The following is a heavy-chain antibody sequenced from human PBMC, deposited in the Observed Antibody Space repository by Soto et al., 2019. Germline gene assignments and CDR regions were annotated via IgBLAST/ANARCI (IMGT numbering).Heavy chain of an antibody. J-gene: IGHJ5*02. CDR1: GGSISSGGYY. CDR3: ARVEGGQYCSSTSCYSPDP. D-gene: IGHD2-2*01. V-gene: IGHV4-31*03. Sequence: QVQLRESGPGLVKPSQTLSLTCTVSGGSISSGGYYWSWIRQHPGKGLEWIGYIYYSGSTYYNPSLKSRVTISVDTSKNQFSLKLSSVTAADTAVYYCARVEGGQYCSSTSCYSPDPWGQGTLVTVSS. CDR2: IYYSGST.